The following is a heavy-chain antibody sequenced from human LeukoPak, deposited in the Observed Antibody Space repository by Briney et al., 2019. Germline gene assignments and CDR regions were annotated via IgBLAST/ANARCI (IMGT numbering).Heavy chain of an antibody. CDR3: ARDRFYAMDA. V-gene: IGHV3-74*03. J-gene: IGHJ6*02. CDR1: TVTSRNSW. CDR2: ITIDGSST. Sequence: GGSLRLSCVASTVTSRNSWMHRVRQAPGKGLVWVSRITIDGSSTTYADSVKGRFTISRDSAKNTLYLQMNSLRAEDTAVYYCARDRFYAMDAWGQGTTVTVSS.